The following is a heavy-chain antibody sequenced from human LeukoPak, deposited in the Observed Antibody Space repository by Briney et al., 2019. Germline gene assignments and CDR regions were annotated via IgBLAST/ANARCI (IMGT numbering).Heavy chain of an antibody. CDR1: GFTFSSYG. V-gene: IGHV3-30*02. J-gene: IGHJ6*03. CDR3: AKDGYTYGSYYYYYYMDV. D-gene: IGHD5-18*01. CDR2: IRYDGSNK. Sequence: GGSLRLSCAASGFTFSSYGMHWVRQAPGKGLEWVAFIRYDGSNKYYADSVKGRFTISRDNSKNTLYLQMSSLRAEDTGVYYWAKDGYTYGSYYYYYYMDVWGKGTTVTVSS.